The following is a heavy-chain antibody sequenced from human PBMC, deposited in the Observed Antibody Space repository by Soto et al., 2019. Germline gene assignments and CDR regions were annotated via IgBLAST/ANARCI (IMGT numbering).Heavy chain of an antibody. CDR2: IYYSGST. Sequence: SETLSLTCPVSGGSISSYYWSWIRQPPGKGLEWIGYIYYSGSTNYNPSLKSRVTISVDTSKNQFSLKLSSVTAADTAVYYCEREGSSGSITDYWGQGTLVTVSS. CDR3: EREGSSGSITDY. V-gene: IGHV4-59*01. D-gene: IGHD6-19*01. J-gene: IGHJ4*02. CDR1: GGSISSYY.